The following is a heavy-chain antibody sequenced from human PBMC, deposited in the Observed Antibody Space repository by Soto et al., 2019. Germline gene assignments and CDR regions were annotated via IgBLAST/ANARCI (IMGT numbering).Heavy chain of an antibody. CDR3: AREGVLLWFGETHYYGMDV. J-gene: IGHJ6*02. CDR2: ISAYNGNT. D-gene: IGHD3-10*01. CDR1: GYTFTSYG. Sequence: QVQLVQSGAEVKKPGASVKVSCKASGYTFTSYGISWVRQAPGQGLEWMGWISAYNGNTNYAQKLQGRVTMTTDTSTSRAYMELRSLRADDTAVYYCAREGVLLWFGETHYYGMDVWGQGTTVTVCS. V-gene: IGHV1-18*01.